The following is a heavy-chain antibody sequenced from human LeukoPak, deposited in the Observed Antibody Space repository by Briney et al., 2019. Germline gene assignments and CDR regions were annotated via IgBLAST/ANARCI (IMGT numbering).Heavy chain of an antibody. J-gene: IGHJ6*02. D-gene: IGHD3-3*01. V-gene: IGHV3-49*04. CDR3: TRDPYYDFWSGYSNYYGMDV. Sequence: PGGSLRLSCTASGFTFGDYAMSWVRQAPGKGLEWVGFIRSKAYGGTTEYAASVKGRFTISRDDSKSITYLQMNSLKTEDTAVYYCTRDPYYDFWSGYSNYYGMDVWGQGTTVTVSS. CDR2: IRSKAYGGTT. CDR1: GFTFGDYA.